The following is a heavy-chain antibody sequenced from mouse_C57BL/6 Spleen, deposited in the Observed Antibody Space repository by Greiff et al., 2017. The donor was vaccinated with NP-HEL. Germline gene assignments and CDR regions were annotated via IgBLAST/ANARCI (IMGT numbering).Heavy chain of an antibody. Sequence: EVKLQESEGGLVQPGSSMELSCTASGFTFSDYYMAWVRQVPEKGLEWVANINYDGSSTYYLDSLKSRFIISRDNAKNILYLQMSSLKSEDTATYYCARDLSPYWYFDVWGTGTTVTVSS. J-gene: IGHJ1*03. CDR3: ARDLSPYWYFDV. V-gene: IGHV5-16*01. CDR1: GFTFSDYY. CDR2: INYDGSST.